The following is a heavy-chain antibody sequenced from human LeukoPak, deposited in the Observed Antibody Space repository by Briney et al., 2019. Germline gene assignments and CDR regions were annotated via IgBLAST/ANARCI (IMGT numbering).Heavy chain of an antibody. CDR2: ISSSSSYI. D-gene: IGHD3-22*01. V-gene: IGHV3-21*01. J-gene: IGHJ4*02. CDR3: ARDDSTGYYFDY. CDR1: GFTFSSYS. Sequence: GGSLRLSCAASGFTFSSYSMNWVRQAPGKGLEWVSSISSSSSYIYYADSVKGRFTISRDNAKNSLYLQMNSLRAEDTAVYYCARDDSTGYYFDYWGQGTLVTVSS.